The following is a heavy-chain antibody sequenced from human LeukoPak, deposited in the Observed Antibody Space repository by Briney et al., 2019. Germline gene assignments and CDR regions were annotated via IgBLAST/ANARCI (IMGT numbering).Heavy chain of an antibody. CDR3: AKEGFMF. D-gene: IGHD3-10*02. Sequence: GGSLRLSCAASGFIFNSYAMSWVRQAPGKGLEWVAVISYDGSNKYYADSVKGRFTISRDNSKNTLYLQMNSLRAEDTAVYYCAKEGFMFWGQGTLVTVSS. V-gene: IGHV3-30*18. CDR2: ISYDGSNK. CDR1: GFIFNSYA. J-gene: IGHJ4*02.